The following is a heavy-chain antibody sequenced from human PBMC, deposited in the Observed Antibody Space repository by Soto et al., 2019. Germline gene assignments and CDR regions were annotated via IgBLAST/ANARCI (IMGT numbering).Heavy chain of an antibody. J-gene: IGHJ4*02. CDR2: TNSDGSSV. CDR3: VRAPERRPFAS. V-gene: IGHV3-74*03. D-gene: IGHD1-1*01. Sequence: EVQLVESGGGLVQPGGSLRLSCAASGFTLSDNWIHWVRRVPGKGLVWVSRTNSDGSSVAYADPVKGRFTLSRDNAKKTWFLQMDSLRVEDTAMYYCVRAPERRPFASWGQGTLVTVSS. CDR1: GFTLSDNW.